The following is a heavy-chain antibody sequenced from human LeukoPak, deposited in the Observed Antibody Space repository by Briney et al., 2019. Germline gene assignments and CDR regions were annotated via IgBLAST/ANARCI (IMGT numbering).Heavy chain of an antibody. D-gene: IGHD3-22*01. Sequence: PGGSLRLSCAASGFTFSTYWLSWVRQAPGSGLEWVANIKQDGSEKYYVDSVKGRFTISRDNAENSLYLQMNSLRAEDTAVYYCAKVYYYDSSGYYPPDYWGQGTLVTVSS. CDR3: AKVYYYDSSGYYPPDY. CDR1: GFTFSTYW. J-gene: IGHJ4*02. CDR2: IKQDGSEK. V-gene: IGHV3-7*03.